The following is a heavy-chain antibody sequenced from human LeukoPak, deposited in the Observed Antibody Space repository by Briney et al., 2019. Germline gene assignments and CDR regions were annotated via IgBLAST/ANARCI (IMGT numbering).Heavy chain of an antibody. CDR1: GFTFNIYW. J-gene: IGHJ4*02. V-gene: IGHV3-23*01. D-gene: IGHD1-26*01. Sequence: PGGSLRLSCAASGFTFNIYWMSWVRQAPGKGLEWVSIISGSGDNTYYADSVRGRFTISRDNSKNTLYLQMNSLRAKDTAVYYCAKVPPGGSYFSRYFFDDWGQGTLVTVSS. CDR3: AKVPPGGSYFSRYFFDD. CDR2: ISGSGDNT.